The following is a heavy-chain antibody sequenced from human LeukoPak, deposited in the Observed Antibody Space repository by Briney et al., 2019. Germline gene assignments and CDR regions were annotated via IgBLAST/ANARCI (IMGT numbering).Heavy chain of an antibody. V-gene: IGHV3-21*06. J-gene: IGHJ4*02. D-gene: IGHD2-21*01. CDR2: ISSDAHYI. CDR1: GFNFGVYN. CDR3: VRDLGGCGGDCHPH. Sequence: GGSLRLSCAASGFNFGVYNMNWVRQTPGKGLEWVSSISSDAHYIYYADSVKGRFTISRDDAKNSLYLEMNSLGADDTAVYYCVRDLGGCGGDCHPHWGQGALVTVSS.